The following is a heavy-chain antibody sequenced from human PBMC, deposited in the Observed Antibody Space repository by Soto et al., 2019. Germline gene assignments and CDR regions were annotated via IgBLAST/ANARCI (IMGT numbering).Heavy chain of an antibody. CDR2: ISGSRGTT. Sequence: GGSLRLSCAAFGFTFSSYAMSWVRQAPGEGLEWVSAISGSRGTTYYADSVKRRFTISRHNSKNTLYLPMNSLRAEDTAVYYCAKASYYYDSSGYLSYFDSWGQGTLAPVS. CDR3: AKASYYYDSSGYLSYFDS. J-gene: IGHJ4*02. V-gene: IGHV3-23*01. D-gene: IGHD3-22*01. CDR1: GFTFSSYA.